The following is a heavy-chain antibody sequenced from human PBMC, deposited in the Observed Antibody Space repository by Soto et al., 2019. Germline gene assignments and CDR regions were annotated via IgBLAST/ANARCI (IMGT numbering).Heavy chain of an antibody. CDR3: ATAGITAAGLFDF. CDR1: GYTFTGYY. V-gene: IGHV1-2*02. Sequence: QVPLVQSGAEVKNLGASVKVSCKASGYTFTGYYMHWVRQAPGQGLEWMGWIYPDSGGTSYAQKFLGRVTFTRDTSISTAYMEVTRLTSDDTAVYYCATAGITAAGLFDFWGQGTLITVSS. CDR2: IYPDSGGT. D-gene: IGHD6-13*01. J-gene: IGHJ4*02.